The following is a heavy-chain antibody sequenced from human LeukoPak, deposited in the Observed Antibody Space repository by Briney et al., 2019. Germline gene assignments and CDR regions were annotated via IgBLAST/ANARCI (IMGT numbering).Heavy chain of an antibody. J-gene: IGHJ4*02. CDR2: INSDGSST. V-gene: IGHV3-74*01. Sequence: GGSLRLSCAASGFTFSSYWMHWVRQDPGKGLVWVSRINSDGSSTSYADSVKGRFTISRDNAKNTLYLQMNSLRAEDTAVYYCARGPRWDQLSLLDYWGQGTLVTVSS. CDR1: GFTFSSYW. D-gene: IGHD2-2*01. CDR3: ARGPRWDQLSLLDY.